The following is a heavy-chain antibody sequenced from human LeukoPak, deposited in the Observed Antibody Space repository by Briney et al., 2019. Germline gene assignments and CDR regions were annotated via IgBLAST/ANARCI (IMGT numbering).Heavy chain of an antibody. Sequence: GGSLSLSCTASGFTFISYSMNWVRQPPGRGLEWVSYIIIIGSTIYYADSVKGRFTISRDNAKNSLYLQMNSLRAEDTAVYYCARDPHNGSSGPWYYYYGMDVWGQGTTVTVSS. V-gene: IGHV3-48*04. D-gene: IGHD2-15*01. J-gene: IGHJ6*02. CDR3: ARDPHNGSSGPWYYYYGMDV. CDR2: IIIIGSTI. CDR1: GFTFISYS.